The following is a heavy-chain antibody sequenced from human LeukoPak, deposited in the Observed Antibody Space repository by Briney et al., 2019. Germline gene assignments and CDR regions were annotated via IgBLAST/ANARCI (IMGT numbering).Heavy chain of an antibody. CDR3: ARLLDVSFDY. CDR2: IYYSGST. V-gene: IGHV4-30-4*01. D-gene: IGHD1-1*01. J-gene: IGHJ4*02. CDR1: GGSISSGDYY. Sequence: SETLSLTCTVSGGSISSGDYYWSWIRQPPGKGLEWIGYIYYSGSTYYYPSLKSRVTISVDTSKNQFSLKLSSVTAADTAVYYCARLLDVSFDYWGQGTLVTVSS.